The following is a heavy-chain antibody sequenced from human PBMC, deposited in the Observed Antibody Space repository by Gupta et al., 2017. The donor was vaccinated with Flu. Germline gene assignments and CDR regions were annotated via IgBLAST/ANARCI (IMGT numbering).Heavy chain of an antibody. Sequence: EVQLLESGGRVVPPGGSLRISCATSGFTFNSSPMTWVRQAPGKGLEWVAESSGSCIKTYYADSVKGRFTISRDNSNNIVHLQMNNLRADDTAVYFCAKLTTDWGQGTLVTVSS. CDR2: SSGSCIKT. D-gene: IGHD4-11*01. CDR1: GFTFNSSP. V-gene: IGHV3-23*01. J-gene: IGHJ4*02. CDR3: AKLTTD.